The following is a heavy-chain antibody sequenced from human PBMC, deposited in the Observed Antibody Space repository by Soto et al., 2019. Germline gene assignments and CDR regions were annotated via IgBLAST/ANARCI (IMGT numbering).Heavy chain of an antibody. D-gene: IGHD5-18*01. J-gene: IGHJ6*02. CDR2: IYWNDDK. CDR1: GFSLSTSGVG. Sequence: SGPTLVNPTQTLTLTCTFSGFSLSTSGVGVGWIRQPPGKALEWLALIYWNDDKRYSPSLKSRLTITKDTSKNQVVLTMTNMDPVDTATYYCAHSGYSYGYDYYYGMDVWGQGTTVTVSS. CDR3: AHSGYSYGYDYYYGMDV. V-gene: IGHV2-5*01.